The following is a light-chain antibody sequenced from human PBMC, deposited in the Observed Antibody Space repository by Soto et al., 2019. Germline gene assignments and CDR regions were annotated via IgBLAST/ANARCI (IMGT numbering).Light chain of an antibody. CDR1: QSISSS. J-gene: IGKJ4*01. CDR3: QQRSNWLT. Sequence: EIVLTQSPATLSLSPGERATLSCRASQSISSSLAWYQQRPGQPPRLLIYDASDRADGIPARFSGTRSGTDFTLTISSLEPEECAVYYWQQRSNWLTFGGGTRVDIK. V-gene: IGKV3-11*01. CDR2: DAS.